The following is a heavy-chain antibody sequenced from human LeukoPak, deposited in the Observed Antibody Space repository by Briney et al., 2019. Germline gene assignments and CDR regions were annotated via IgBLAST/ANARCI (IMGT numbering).Heavy chain of an antibody. D-gene: IGHD2-2*01. CDR2: IYYSGST. CDR3: ARDRQYQLPRGQDYYYYGMDV. CDR1: GGSISIYY. V-gene: IGHV4-59*01. Sequence: SETLSLTCTVSGGSISIYYWSWIRQPPGKGLEWIGYIYYSGSTNYNPSLKSRVTISVDTSKNQFSLKLSSVTAADTAVYYCARDRQYQLPRGQDYYYYGMDVWGQGTTVTVSS. J-gene: IGHJ6*02.